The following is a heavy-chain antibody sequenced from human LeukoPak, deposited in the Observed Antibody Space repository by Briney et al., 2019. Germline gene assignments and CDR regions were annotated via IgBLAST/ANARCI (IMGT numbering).Heavy chain of an antibody. J-gene: IGHJ4*02. D-gene: IGHD1-26*01. CDR2: MSYGGANE. CDR1: GFTFTNYA. V-gene: IGHV3-30-3*01. Sequence: PGGSLRLSCAASGFTFTNYALHWVRQAPGKGLEWVAVMSYGGANEYYADSVKGRFTTSRDDSKNTLYLQMNSLRTEDTAIYYCTRDFRIVVTDYWGQGTLVTVSS. CDR3: TRDFRIVVTDY.